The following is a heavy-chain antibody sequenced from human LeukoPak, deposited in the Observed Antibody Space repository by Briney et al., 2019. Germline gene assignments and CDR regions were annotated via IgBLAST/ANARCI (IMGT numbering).Heavy chain of an antibody. CDR3: AKHLSSSSRYYYDS. CDR1: GFTFSTYA. CDR2: IIGSGEST. J-gene: IGHJ4*02. D-gene: IGHD2-2*01. V-gene: IGHV3-23*01. Sequence: GGSLRLSCAASGFTFSTYAMNWVRQAPGKGLEWVSTIIGSGESTYYADSVKGRFTTSRDNSKNTLYLQVNSLRVEDTGFYYCAKHLSSSSRYYYDSWGQGTVVTVSS.